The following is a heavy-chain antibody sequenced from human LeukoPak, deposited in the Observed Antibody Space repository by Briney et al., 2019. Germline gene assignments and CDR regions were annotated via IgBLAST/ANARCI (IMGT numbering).Heavy chain of an antibody. Sequence: SGTLSLTCAVSGGSISSSNWWSWVRQPPGKGLEWIGEIYHSGSTNYNPSLKSRVTISVDTSKNQFSLKLSSVTAADTAVYYCARGSVAGTFSLDYWGQGTLITVSS. CDR1: GGSISSSNW. CDR3: ARGSVAGTFSLDY. J-gene: IGHJ4*02. V-gene: IGHV4-4*02. D-gene: IGHD6-19*01. CDR2: IYHSGST.